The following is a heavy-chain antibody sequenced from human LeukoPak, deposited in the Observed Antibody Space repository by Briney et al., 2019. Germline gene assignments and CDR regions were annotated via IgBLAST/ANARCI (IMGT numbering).Heavy chain of an antibody. CDR3: ARDFDDILTGYYVDY. CDR2: INPNSGGT. Sequence: ASVKVSCKASGYTFTGYYMHWVRQAPGQGLEWMGWINPNSGGTNYAQKFQGRVTMTRDTSIITAYMELSRLRSDDTAVYYCARDFDDILTGYYVDYWGQGTLVTVSS. J-gene: IGHJ4*02. CDR1: GYTFTGYY. V-gene: IGHV1-2*02. D-gene: IGHD3-9*01.